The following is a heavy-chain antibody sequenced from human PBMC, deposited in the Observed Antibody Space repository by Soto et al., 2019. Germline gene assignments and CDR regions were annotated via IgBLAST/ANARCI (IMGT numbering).Heavy chain of an antibody. CDR1: GCTFSSYG. Sequence: QVQLVESGGGVVQPGRSLRLSCAASGCTFSSYGMHWVRQAPGKGLEWVAVISYDGSNKYYADSVKGRFTISRDNSKNTLYLQMNSLRAEATAVYYCAKDRLRFLVVVPAAGYFDYWGKGTLVTVSS. D-gene: IGHD2-2*01. CDR3: AKDRLRFLVVVPAAGYFDY. CDR2: ISYDGSNK. V-gene: IGHV3-30*18. J-gene: IGHJ4*02.